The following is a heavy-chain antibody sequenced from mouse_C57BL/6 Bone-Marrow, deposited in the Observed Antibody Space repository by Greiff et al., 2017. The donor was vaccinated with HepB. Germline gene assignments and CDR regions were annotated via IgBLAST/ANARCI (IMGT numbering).Heavy chain of an antibody. J-gene: IGHJ4*01. CDR1: GFTFSSYG. D-gene: IGHD2-12*01. Sequence: EVKLVESGGDLVKPGGSLKLSCAASGFTFSSYGMSWVRQTPDKRLEWVATISSGGSYTYYPDSVKGRFTISRDNAKNTLYLQMSSLKSEDAAMYYCARFTRSYAMDYWGQGTSVTVSS. V-gene: IGHV5-6*01. CDR3: ARFTRSYAMDY. CDR2: ISSGGSYT.